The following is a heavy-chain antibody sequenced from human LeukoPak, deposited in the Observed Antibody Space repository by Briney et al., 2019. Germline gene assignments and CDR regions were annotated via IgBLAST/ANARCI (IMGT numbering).Heavy chain of an antibody. CDR3: AKDLSNSGYDY. V-gene: IGHV3-30*04. D-gene: IGHD5-12*01. CDR2: ISYDGSNK. J-gene: IGHJ4*02. Sequence: GGSLRLSCAASGFTFSSYAMHWVRQAPGKGLKWVAVISYDGSNKYYADSVKGRFTISRDNSKNTLYLQMNSLRAEDTAVYYCAKDLSNSGYDYWGQGTLVTVSS. CDR1: GFTFSSYA.